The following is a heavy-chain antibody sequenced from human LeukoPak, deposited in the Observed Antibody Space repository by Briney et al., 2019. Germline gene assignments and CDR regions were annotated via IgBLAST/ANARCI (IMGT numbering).Heavy chain of an antibody. Sequence: ASVKVSCKASGYTFTNYGISWVRQAPGQGLEWMGWISAYNGNTNYAQKLQGRVTMTTDTSTSTAYMELRSLRSDDTAVYYCARVLKSFDWLFPFDYWGQGTLVTVSS. D-gene: IGHD3-9*01. J-gene: IGHJ4*02. CDR2: ISAYNGNT. V-gene: IGHV1-18*01. CDR3: ARVLKSFDWLFPFDY. CDR1: GYTFTNYG.